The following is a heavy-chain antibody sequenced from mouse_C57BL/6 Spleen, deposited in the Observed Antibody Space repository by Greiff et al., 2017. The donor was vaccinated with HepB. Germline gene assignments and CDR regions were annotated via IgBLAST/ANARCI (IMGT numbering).Heavy chain of an antibody. CDR3: ARRIYYDYDPYYAMDY. D-gene: IGHD2-4*01. Sequence: VQLQQSGPVLVKPGASVKMSCKASGYTFTDYYMNWVKQSHGKSLEWIGVINPYNGGTSYNQKFKGKATLTVDKSSSTAYMELNSLTSEDSAVYYCARRIYYDYDPYYAMDYWGQGTSVTVSS. CDR1: GYTFTDYY. V-gene: IGHV1-19*01. CDR2: INPYNGGT. J-gene: IGHJ4*01.